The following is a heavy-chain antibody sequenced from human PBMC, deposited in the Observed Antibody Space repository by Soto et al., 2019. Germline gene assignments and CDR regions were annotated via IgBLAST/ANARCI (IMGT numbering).Heavy chain of an antibody. J-gene: IGHJ4*02. CDR3: TTERDY. Sequence: GGSLRLSCATSGLNFSGSAMHWARQASGKGLEWVGRIRSRPHNYATTYAASVEGRFTISRDDSKNTVYLQMNGLKTEDTAVYYRTTERDYWGRGTLVTVSS. CDR1: GLNFSGSA. CDR2: IRSRPHNYAT. V-gene: IGHV3-73*01.